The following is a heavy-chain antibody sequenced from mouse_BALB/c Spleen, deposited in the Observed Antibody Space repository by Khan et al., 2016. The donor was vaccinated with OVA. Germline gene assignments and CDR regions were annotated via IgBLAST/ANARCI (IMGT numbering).Heavy chain of an antibody. CDR1: GFTFSSYA. D-gene: IGHD2-4*01. J-gene: IGHJ4*01. CDR2: ISSGGSYT. Sequence: EVELVESGGGLVKPGGSLKLSCAASGFTFSSYAMSWVRQTPEKRLEWVATISSGGSYTYSPDSVKGRFTISRDNAKHTLYLQMSSLRAEDTAMYYWARHDDDYDGYYYAMDYWGQGTSVTVSS. V-gene: IGHV5-9-3*01. CDR3: ARHDDDYDGYYYAMDY.